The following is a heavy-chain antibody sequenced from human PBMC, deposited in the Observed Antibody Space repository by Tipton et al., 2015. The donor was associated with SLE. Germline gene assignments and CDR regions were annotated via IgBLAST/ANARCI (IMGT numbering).Heavy chain of an antibody. Sequence: SLRLSCAASEFTFSSYAMHWVRQAPGKGLEWVAVISYDGSSNYYADSVKGRFTISRDNSKNTLYLQMNSLRAEDTAVYYCAREYINEVGWYFDLWGRGTLVTVSS. CDR1: EFTFSSYA. D-gene: IGHD1-1*01. CDR3: AREYINEVGWYFDL. V-gene: IGHV3-30-3*01. CDR2: ISYDGSSN. J-gene: IGHJ2*01.